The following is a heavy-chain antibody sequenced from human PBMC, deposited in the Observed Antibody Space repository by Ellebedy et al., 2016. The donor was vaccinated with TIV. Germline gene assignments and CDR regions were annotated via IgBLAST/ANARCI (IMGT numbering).Heavy chain of an antibody. CDR2: IFYSGST. J-gene: IGHJ3*02. Sequence: SETLSLXCTVSAGSISSYYWSWIRQPPGKGLEWIGYIFYSGSTNYNPSLKSRVTISVDTSKNQFSLKLSSVTTADTAVYDCARLNSDDDAFDIWGQGTMVTVSS. CDR3: ARLNSDDDAFDI. CDR1: AGSISSYY. V-gene: IGHV4-59*01. D-gene: IGHD1-1*01.